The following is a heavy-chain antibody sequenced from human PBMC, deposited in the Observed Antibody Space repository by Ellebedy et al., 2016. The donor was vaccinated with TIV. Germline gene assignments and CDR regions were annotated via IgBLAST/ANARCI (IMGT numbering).Heavy chain of an antibody. CDR1: GFTFNNFA. CDR3: ARDEGSGSYLS. Sequence: GESLKISCAASGFTFNNFAISWVRQVPGKGLEWVSAISGSGRSTYYVDSVKGRFTISRDNSKNTLYLQMNSLRAEDTAVYYCARDEGSGSYLSWGQGTVVTVSS. V-gene: IGHV3-23*01. D-gene: IGHD3-10*01. J-gene: IGHJ5*02. CDR2: ISGSGRST.